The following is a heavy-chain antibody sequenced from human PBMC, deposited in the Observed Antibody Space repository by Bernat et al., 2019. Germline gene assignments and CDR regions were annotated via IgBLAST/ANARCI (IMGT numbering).Heavy chain of an antibody. CDR2: VKIKTDGETT. Sequence: EMQLVESGGGLVKPGGSLRLSCAASGFTFSNAWMNWVRQAPGKGLEWVGRVKIKTDGETTEYAETEKGRFTNPQDESKKTRYLQMNSLRTGETAVYYCTTGSVEGGWGQGTLVTVS. V-gene: IGHV3-15*07. CDR3: TTGSVEGG. D-gene: IGHD3-3*01. J-gene: IGHJ4*02. CDR1: GFTFSNAW.